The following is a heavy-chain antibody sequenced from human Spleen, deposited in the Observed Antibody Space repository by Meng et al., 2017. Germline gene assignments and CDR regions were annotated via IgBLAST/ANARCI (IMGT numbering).Heavy chain of an antibody. CDR1: RGSFSGYY. D-gene: IGHD4-11*01. V-gene: IGHV4-34*01. Sequence: VQRPQSSTRPLKPSETLSPTCPVSRGSFSGYYWIVIRQPPGKGREWIGEVNHSGSTNYNPSLESRATISVDTSQNNLSLKLSSVTAADSAVYYCARGPTTMAHDFDYWGQGTLVTVSS. CDR2: VNHSGST. J-gene: IGHJ4*02. CDR3: ARGPTTMAHDFDY.